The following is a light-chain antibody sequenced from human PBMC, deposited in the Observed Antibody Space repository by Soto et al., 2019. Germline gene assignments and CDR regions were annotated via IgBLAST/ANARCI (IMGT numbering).Light chain of an antibody. CDR1: QRLVHSNGNTY. CDR3: MQGTHWPYT. CDR2: EVS. V-gene: IGKV2-30*02. J-gene: IGKJ2*01. Sequence: DVVVTQSPLSLPVTLGQPASISCRSSQRLVHSNGNTYLNWYQQRPGRSPRRLIYEVSKRDSGVPDRFSGSGSGTDFTLEISRVEAEDLGVYFCMQGTHWPYTFAQGTQLEIK.